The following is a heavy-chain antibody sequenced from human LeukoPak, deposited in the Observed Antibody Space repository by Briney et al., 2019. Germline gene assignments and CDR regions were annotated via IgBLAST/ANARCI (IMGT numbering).Heavy chain of an antibody. Sequence: PSQTLSLTCTVSGGSISSGGYFWSWIRQHPGKGLEWVGYISNSGSTSYNPSLKSRVTLSVDTSKTQFSLKLSSVTAADTAVYYCARADNWNAFEHWGQGTLVPVSS. CDR1: GGSISSGGYF. J-gene: IGHJ4*02. V-gene: IGHV4-31*03. D-gene: IGHD1-1*01. CDR2: ISNSGST. CDR3: ARADNWNAFEH.